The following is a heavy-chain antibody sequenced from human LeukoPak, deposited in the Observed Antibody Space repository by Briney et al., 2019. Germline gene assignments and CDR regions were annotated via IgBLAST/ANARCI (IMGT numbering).Heavy chain of an antibody. Sequence: SETLSLTCTVSGGSISSSSYYWGWIRQPPGKGLEWIGSIYYSGSTYYNPSLKSRVTISVGTSKNQFSLKLSSVTAADTAVYHCARQRYSSGCLDYWGQGTLVTVSS. CDR3: ARQRYSSGCLDY. V-gene: IGHV4-39*01. D-gene: IGHD6-19*01. CDR2: IYYSGST. CDR1: GGSISSSSYY. J-gene: IGHJ4*02.